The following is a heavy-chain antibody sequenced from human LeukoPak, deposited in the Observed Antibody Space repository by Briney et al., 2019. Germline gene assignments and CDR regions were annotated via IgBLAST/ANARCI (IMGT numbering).Heavy chain of an antibody. CDR2: ISGSGTNT. Sequence: PGGSLRLSCAASGFTFSIYAMGWVRQAPGKGLEWVSSISGSGTNTYYADSVKGRFTISRDTSRNTLYLQMSSLRAEDTAIYYCAKTYCSTTRCLSWGNDYWGQGTLVTVSS. D-gene: IGHD2-2*01. CDR3: AKTYCSTTRCLSWGNDY. V-gene: IGHV3-23*01. J-gene: IGHJ4*02. CDR1: GFTFSIYA.